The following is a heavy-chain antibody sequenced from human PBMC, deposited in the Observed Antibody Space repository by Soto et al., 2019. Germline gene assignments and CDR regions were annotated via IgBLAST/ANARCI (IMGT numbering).Heavy chain of an antibody. J-gene: IGHJ6*02. D-gene: IGHD2-2*01. CDR1: GFTFSSYG. V-gene: IGHV3-30*18. Sequence: LRLSCAASGFTFSSYGMHWVRQAPGKGLEWVAVISYDGSNKYYADSVKGRFTISRDNSKNTLYLQMNSLRAEDTAVYYCAKEDCSSTSCSGRYYYYYYGMDVWGQGTTVTVSS. CDR2: ISYDGSNK. CDR3: AKEDCSSTSCSGRYYYYYYGMDV.